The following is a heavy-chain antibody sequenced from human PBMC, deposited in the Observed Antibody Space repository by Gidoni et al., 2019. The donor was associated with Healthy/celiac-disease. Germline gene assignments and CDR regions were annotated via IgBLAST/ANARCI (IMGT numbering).Heavy chain of an antibody. D-gene: IGHD2-2*01. V-gene: IGHV3-23*01. CDR3: ARTGVPAAKEYYFDY. J-gene: IGHJ4*02. Sequence: EVQLLESGGGLVPPGGSLRLSCAASGFTFSSYAMSWVRQAPGKGLEWVSAIGGSGGSTYYADSVKGRFTISRDNSKNTLYLQMNSLRAEDTAVYYCARTGVPAAKEYYFDYWGQGTLVTVSS. CDR1: GFTFSSYA. CDR2: IGGSGGST.